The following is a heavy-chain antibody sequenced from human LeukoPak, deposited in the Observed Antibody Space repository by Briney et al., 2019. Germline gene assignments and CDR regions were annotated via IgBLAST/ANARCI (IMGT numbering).Heavy chain of an antibody. V-gene: IGHV4-34*01. CDR2: INHSGST. J-gene: IGHJ6*03. D-gene: IGHD6-6*01. Sequence: PSETLSLTCTVSGGSISGYYWSWIRQPPGKGLEWIGEINHSGSTNYNPSLKSRVTISVDTSKNQFSLKLSSVTAADTAVYYCASIYMAARSAGYYYYMDVWGKGTTVTVSS. CDR1: GGSISGYY. CDR3: ASIYMAARSAGYYYYMDV.